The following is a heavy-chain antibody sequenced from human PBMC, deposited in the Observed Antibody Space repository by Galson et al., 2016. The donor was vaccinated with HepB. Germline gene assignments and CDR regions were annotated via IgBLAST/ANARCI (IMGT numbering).Heavy chain of an antibody. CDR2: IDPDDSYS. CDR3: ARLSPTYFDY. CDR1: GYNFTSYW. Sequence: QSGAEVKKPGESLRVSCKGSGYNFTSYWINWVRQEPGKGLEWVGRIDPDDSYSNYNPSIQGHVTISADKSTTTTYLQWSSLKASDTAMYYCARLSPTYFDYWGQGSLVTVSS. V-gene: IGHV5-10-1*01. J-gene: IGHJ4*02.